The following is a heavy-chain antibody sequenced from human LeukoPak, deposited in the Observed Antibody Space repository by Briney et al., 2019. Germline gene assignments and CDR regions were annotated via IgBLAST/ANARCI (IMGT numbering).Heavy chain of an antibody. CDR1: GFTFSDYY. V-gene: IGHV3-11*04. J-gene: IGHJ6*03. CDR3: AKVGHYYYYYMDV. Sequence: PGGSLRLSCAASGFTFSDYYMSWIRQAPGKGLEWVSYISSSGSTIYYADSVKGRFTISRDNSKNTLYLQMNSLRAEDTAVYYCAKVGHYYYYYMDVWGKGTTVTISS. CDR2: ISSSGSTI.